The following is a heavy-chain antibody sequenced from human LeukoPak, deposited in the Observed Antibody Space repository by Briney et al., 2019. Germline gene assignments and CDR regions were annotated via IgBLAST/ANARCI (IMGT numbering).Heavy chain of an antibody. D-gene: IGHD6-19*01. V-gene: IGHV3-30*02. Sequence: PGGSLRLSCAASGFTFSSYGMHWVRQAPGKGLEWVAFIRYDGSNKYYADSMKGRFTFSRDNAKNSLYLQMNSLRAEDTAVYYCARDGSSGWPLKGAFDMWGQGTMVTVSA. CDR2: IRYDGSNK. CDR3: ARDGSSGWPLKGAFDM. J-gene: IGHJ3*02. CDR1: GFTFSSYG.